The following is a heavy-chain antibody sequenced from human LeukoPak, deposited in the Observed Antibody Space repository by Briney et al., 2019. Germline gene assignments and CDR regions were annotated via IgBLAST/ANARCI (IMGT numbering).Heavy chain of an antibody. Sequence: PGGSLRLSCAASGFTFSSYAMSWVRQAPGKGLEWVSAISGSGGSTYYADSVKGRFTISRDNSKNTLYLQMNSLRAEDTAVYYCAKTLQRLFLRPPFDYWGQGTLVTVSS. J-gene: IGHJ4*02. CDR1: GFTFSSYA. D-gene: IGHD1-14*01. CDR3: AKTLQRLFLRPPFDY. V-gene: IGHV3-23*01. CDR2: ISGSGGST.